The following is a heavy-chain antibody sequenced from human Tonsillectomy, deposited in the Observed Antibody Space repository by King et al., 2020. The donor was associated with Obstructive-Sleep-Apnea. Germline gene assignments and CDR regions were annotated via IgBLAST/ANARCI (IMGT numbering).Heavy chain of an antibody. J-gene: IGHJ4*02. V-gene: IGHV4-59*01. CDR2: IYYSGST. Sequence: QLQESGPGLVKPSETLSLTCTVSGCSISSYYWSWIRQPPGKGLEWIGYIYYSGSTNYNPSLKIRVTISVDTSKNQFSLKLSSVTAAYTAVYYCARANWGSNDYWGQGTLVTVSS. D-gene: IGHD7-27*01. CDR3: ARANWGSNDY. CDR1: GCSISSYY.